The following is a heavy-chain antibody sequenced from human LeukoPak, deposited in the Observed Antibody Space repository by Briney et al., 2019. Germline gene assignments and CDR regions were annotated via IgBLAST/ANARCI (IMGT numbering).Heavy chain of an antibody. D-gene: IGHD5-12*01. Sequence: PSETLSLTCSVSGSSIRSYFWSWIRQSPGKGLEWIGYVYYNDISNFNPSLESRVTILVDRSKSQFSLKLRSVTAADTAVYYCARGLVLATDDAFDIWGPGTMVTVSS. J-gene: IGHJ3*02. CDR2: VYYNDIS. CDR1: GSSIRSYF. CDR3: ARGLVLATDDAFDI. V-gene: IGHV4-59*01.